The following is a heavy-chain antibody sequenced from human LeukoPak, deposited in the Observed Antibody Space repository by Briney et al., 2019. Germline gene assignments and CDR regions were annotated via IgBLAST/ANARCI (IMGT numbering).Heavy chain of an antibody. D-gene: IGHD3-10*01. CDR3: ARGGWFGELLSEAPYYYYYMDV. V-gene: IGHV4-30-4*08. CDR1: GGSISSGDYY. J-gene: IGHJ6*03. Sequence: PSQTLSLTCTVSGGSISSGDYYWSWIRQPPGKGLEWIGYIYYSGSTYYNPSLKSRVTISVDTSKNQFSLKLSSVTAADTAVFYCARGGWFGELLSEAPYYYYYMDVWGKGTTVTVSS. CDR2: IYYSGST.